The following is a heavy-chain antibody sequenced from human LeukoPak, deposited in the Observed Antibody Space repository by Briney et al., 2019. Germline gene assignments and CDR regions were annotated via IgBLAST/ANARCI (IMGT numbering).Heavy chain of an antibody. J-gene: IGHJ4*02. CDR1: GFTFSSYS. V-gene: IGHV3-48*02. CDR2: MGISGSVI. Sequence: PGGSLRLSCAASGFTFSSYSMNWVRQAPGKGLEWVSYMGISGSVIYYADSVKGRFTISRDNAKSSLYLQMNSLRDEDTAVYYCARVGPDYSDSRGQCYFAYWGRGTLVTVSS. D-gene: IGHD3-22*01. CDR3: ARVGPDYSDSRGQCYFAY.